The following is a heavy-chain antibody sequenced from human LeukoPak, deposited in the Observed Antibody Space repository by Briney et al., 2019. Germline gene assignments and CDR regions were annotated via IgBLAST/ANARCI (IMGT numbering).Heavy chain of an antibody. CDR2: IYYSGRT. D-gene: IGHD3-22*01. J-gene: IGHJ1*01. Sequence: PSETLSLTCSVSGDSVSRSDSYWDWIRQPPGKGLEWIGTIYYSGRTYYSPSLKSRVTMSVDPSNNQFSLNLRSVTAADTALYYCVRRRYYDGSGYLEWGQGTLLSASS. CDR1: GDSVSRSDSY. V-gene: IGHV4-39*01. CDR3: VRRRYYDGSGYLE.